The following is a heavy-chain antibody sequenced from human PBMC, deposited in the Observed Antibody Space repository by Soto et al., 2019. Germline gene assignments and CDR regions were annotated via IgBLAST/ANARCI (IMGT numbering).Heavy chain of an antibody. CDR1: GYTFTIYA. CDR2: INAGNGNT. Sequence: GASVKVSCKASGYTFTIYAMHWVRQAPGQRLEWMGWINAGNGNTKYSQKFQGRVTITRDTSASTAYMELSSLRSEDTAVYYCASENCSSTSCYSYYYGMDVWGQGTTVTVSS. J-gene: IGHJ6*02. V-gene: IGHV1-3*01. D-gene: IGHD2-2*01. CDR3: ASENCSSTSCYSYYYGMDV.